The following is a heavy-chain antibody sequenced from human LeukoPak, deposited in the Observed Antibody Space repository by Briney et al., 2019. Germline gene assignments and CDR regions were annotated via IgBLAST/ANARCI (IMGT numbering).Heavy chain of an antibody. CDR2: ISGSSSCI. D-gene: IGHD2-2*01. CDR1: GFTFSSYS. CDR3: ARDTHSSTSSFPVY. Sequence: GGSLRLSCAASGFTFSSYSMNWVRQAPGKGLEWVSSISGSSSCIYYADSMKGRFTISRDNAKNSLYLQMNSLRAEDAAVYYCARDTHSSTSSFPVYWGQGTLVTVSS. V-gene: IGHV3-21*01. J-gene: IGHJ4*02.